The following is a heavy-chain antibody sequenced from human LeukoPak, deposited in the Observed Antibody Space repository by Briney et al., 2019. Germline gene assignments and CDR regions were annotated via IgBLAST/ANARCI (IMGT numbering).Heavy chain of an antibody. CDR2: ISSSGSNT. J-gene: IGHJ4*02. D-gene: IGHD3-22*01. CDR3: ARDNFDSSGYYFG. CDR1: GFTFSSYE. V-gene: IGHV3-48*03. Sequence: GGSLRLSCAGSGFTFSSYEIKWVRQAPGKGLEWVSYISSSGSNTYYADSVKGRFTISRDNAKNSLYLQMNSLRAEDTAVYYCARDNFDSSGYYFGWGRGTLVTVSS.